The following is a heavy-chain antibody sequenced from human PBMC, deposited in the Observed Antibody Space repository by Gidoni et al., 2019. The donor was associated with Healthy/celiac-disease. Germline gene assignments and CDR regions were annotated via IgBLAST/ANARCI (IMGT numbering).Heavy chain of an antibody. Sequence: QGQMVESGGGLVKPGGSLRRSCAASGVTFSDYDMSWIRQAPGKGLECVSYISSRCSTIYYADSVKVRFTISRDNAKNSLYLQMNSLGAEDTAVSYCARVDDSSDHGDSYGMDVWGQGTTVTVSS. CDR3: ARVDDSSDHGDSYGMDV. V-gene: IGHV3-11*01. CDR1: GVTFSDYD. D-gene: IGHD3-22*01. J-gene: IGHJ6*02. CDR2: ISSRCSTI.